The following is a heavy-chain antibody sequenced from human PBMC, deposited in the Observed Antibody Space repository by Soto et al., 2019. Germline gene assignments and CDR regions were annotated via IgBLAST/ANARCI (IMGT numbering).Heavy chain of an antibody. CDR1: GLTLSSNA. CDR2: ISGSGGRT. CDR3: AKPIIHLYGSGSPSFFYYGMDV. Sequence: GGSLRLSXAASGLTLSSNAMSWVRQAPGKGLEWVSAISGSGGRTYYADSVKGRFTISRDNSKNTVYLRMNGLKADDSAVYYCAKPIIHLYGSGSPSFFYYGMDVWGRGTTVTVSS. D-gene: IGHD3-10*01. V-gene: IGHV3-23*01. J-gene: IGHJ6*02.